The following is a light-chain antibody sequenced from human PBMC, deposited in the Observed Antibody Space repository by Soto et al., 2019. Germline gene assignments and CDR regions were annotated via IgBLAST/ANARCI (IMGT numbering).Light chain of an antibody. CDR1: GSNIGAGYA. J-gene: IGLJ3*02. CDR2: ANT. V-gene: IGLV1-40*01. Sequence: QSVLTQPPSVSGAPGQRVTISCTGSGSNIGAGYAVHWYQHLPGTAPKLLILANTYRPSGVPERFSGSRSGASASLAITGIQAEDEAAYFCQSYDSGLNGGVFGGGTKLTVL. CDR3: QSYDSGLNGGV.